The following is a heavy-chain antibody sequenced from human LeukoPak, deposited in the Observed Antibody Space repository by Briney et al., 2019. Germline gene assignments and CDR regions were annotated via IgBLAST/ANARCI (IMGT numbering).Heavy chain of an antibody. CDR1: GFAFSSFA. V-gene: IGHV3-23*01. J-gene: IGHJ4*02. CDR3: AQTQGYFAY. Sequence: PGGSLGLSCAASGFAFSSFAMTWVRQAPGKGREGVSVITSNGGNILYADSVKRRFTISTDNSKTTLYLQMNSLRAEDTAIYYCAQTQGYFAYWGQRTLVTVSS. CDR2: ITSNGGNI.